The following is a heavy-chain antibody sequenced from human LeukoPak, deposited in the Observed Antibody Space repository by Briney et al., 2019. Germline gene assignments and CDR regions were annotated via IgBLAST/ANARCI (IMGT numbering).Heavy chain of an antibody. D-gene: IGHD6-13*01. CDR2: IWYDGSNK. V-gene: IGHV3-33*06. J-gene: IGHJ4*02. Sequence: GGSLRLSCAASGFTFSSYGMHWVRQAPGKGLEWVAVIWYDGSNKYYADSVKGRFTISRDNSKNTLYLQMNSLRAEDTAVYYCAKAGDSSSWYGDYWGQGTLVTVSS. CDR3: AKAGDSSSWYGDY. CDR1: GFTFSSYG.